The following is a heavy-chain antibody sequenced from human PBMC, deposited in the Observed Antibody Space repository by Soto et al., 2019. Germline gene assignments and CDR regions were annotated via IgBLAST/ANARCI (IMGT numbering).Heavy chain of an antibody. CDR3: AKDLRLLWFGELMCDP. J-gene: IGHJ5*02. CDR2: ISYDGSNK. Sequence: QVQLVESGGGVVQPGRSLRLSCAASGFTFSSYGMHWVRQAPGKGLEWVAVISYDGSNKYYADSVKGRFTISRDNSKNTLYLQMNSLSAEDTAVYYCAKDLRLLWFGELMCDPWGQGTLVTVSS. V-gene: IGHV3-30*18. CDR1: GFTFSSYG. D-gene: IGHD3-10*01.